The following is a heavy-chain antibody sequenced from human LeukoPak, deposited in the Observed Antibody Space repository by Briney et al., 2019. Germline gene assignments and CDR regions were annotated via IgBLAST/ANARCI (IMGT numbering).Heavy chain of an antibody. J-gene: IGHJ4*02. Sequence: TGGSLRLSCAASGFTFSSYWMHWVRQAPGKGLVWVSRIDSDGTGTIYADSVRGRFTISRDNSKSTVYLQMNSLSAEDMAIYYCSKGQELDDGVLESWGRGTLVTVSS. CDR1: GFTFSSYW. D-gene: IGHD1-1*01. CDR3: SKGQELDDGVLES. V-gene: IGHV3-74*01. CDR2: IDSDGTGT.